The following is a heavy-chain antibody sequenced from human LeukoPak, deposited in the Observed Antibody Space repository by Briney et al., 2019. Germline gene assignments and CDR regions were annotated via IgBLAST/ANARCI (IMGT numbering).Heavy chain of an antibody. V-gene: IGHV3-7*01. CDR2: VNEDGSEK. Sequence: GGSLRLSCAASGFTYTKNWMSWFRQAPGKGLEWVGNVNEDGSEKNYVDSVKGRFTISRDNAKNSVYLQMNNLRVEEMAVYYCARGKGWIDPWGQGTLVTVSS. CDR3: ARGKGWIDP. J-gene: IGHJ5*02. CDR1: GFTYTKNW.